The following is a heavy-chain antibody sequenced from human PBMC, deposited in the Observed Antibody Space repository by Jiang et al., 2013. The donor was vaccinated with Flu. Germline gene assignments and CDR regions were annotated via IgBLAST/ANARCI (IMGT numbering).Heavy chain of an antibody. D-gene: IGHD3-22*01. V-gene: IGHV3-21*01. Sequence: QLVESGGGLVKPGGSLRLSCAASGFTFSSYSMNWVRQAPGKGLEWVSSISSSISFIYYADSVKGRFTISRDNAKSSLYLQMNSLRAEDTAVYYCVTDYFDSRGYTDYWGQGTLVTVSS. CDR1: GFTFSSYS. CDR3: VTDYFDSRGYTDY. CDR2: ISSSISFI. J-gene: IGHJ4*02.